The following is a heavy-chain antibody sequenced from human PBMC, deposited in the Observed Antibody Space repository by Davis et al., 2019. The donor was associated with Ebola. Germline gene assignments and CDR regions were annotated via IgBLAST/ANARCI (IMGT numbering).Heavy chain of an antibody. J-gene: IGHJ3*02. CDR3: ARDGVAVASTGAFDI. D-gene: IGHD6-19*01. Sequence: ASVKVSCKASGYTFTGYYMHWVRQAPGQGLEWMGWINPNSGGTNYAQKFQGWVTMTRDTSISTAYMELSRLRSDDTAVYYCARDGVAVASTGAFDIWGQGTMVTVSS. V-gene: IGHV1-2*04. CDR2: INPNSGGT. CDR1: GYTFTGYY.